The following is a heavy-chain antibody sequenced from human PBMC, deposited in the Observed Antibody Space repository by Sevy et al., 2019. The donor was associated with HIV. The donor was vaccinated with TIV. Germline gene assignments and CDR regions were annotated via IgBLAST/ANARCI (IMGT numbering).Heavy chain of an antibody. V-gene: IGHV3-30*03. D-gene: IGHD1-1*01. J-gene: IGHJ1*01. CDR1: GFTFNFYG. CDR2: ISYDGINK. CDR3: ALERLSSDVAEYFQN. Sequence: GGSLRLSCAASGFTFNFYGMHWVRQAPGKGPEWVATISYDGINKHYADSVKGRFTISRDNFKNSLSLQMNSLRAEDTAVYFCALERLSSDVAEYFQNWGQGTLVTVSS.